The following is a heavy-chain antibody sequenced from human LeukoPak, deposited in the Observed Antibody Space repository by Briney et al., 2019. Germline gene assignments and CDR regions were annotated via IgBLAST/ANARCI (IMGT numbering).Heavy chain of an antibody. Sequence: GASVKVSCKASGYTFTSYDISWVRQAPGQGLEWMGWISVYNGNTNYAQKFQGRVTMTTDTSTSTAYMELRSLRSDDTAVYYCARVVVTALEGNWFDPWGQGTLVTVSS. D-gene: IGHD2-21*02. V-gene: IGHV1-18*01. CDR1: GYTFTSYD. CDR2: ISVYNGNT. J-gene: IGHJ5*02. CDR3: ARVVVTALEGNWFDP.